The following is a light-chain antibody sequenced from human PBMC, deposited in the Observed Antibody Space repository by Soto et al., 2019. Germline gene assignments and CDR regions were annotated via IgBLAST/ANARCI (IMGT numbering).Light chain of an antibody. V-gene: IGLV1-44*01. CDR3: AAWDDSLNYV. Sequence: QAVVTQPPSASGTPGQRVTISCSGSSSNIGSNTVNWYQQLPGTAPKLLIYSNNQRPSGVPDRFSGSKSGTSAPLAISGLQSEDEADYYCAAWDDSLNYVFGTGTKLTVL. CDR1: SSNIGSNT. J-gene: IGLJ1*01. CDR2: SNN.